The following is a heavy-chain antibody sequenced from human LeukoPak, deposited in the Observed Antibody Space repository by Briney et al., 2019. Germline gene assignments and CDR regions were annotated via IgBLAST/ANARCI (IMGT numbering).Heavy chain of an antibody. V-gene: IGHV1-69*06. CDR2: IIPIFGTA. CDR1: GGNFNNYS. CDR3: ASIGVASGD. Sequence: GASVTVSCKVSGGNFNNYSISWVRQAPGQGLEWMGGIIPIFGTANYAQNFQGRVTITADKFTTTAYMELSSLRSEDTAVYYCASIGVASGDWGQGTLVTVSS. J-gene: IGHJ4*02. D-gene: IGHD6-19*01.